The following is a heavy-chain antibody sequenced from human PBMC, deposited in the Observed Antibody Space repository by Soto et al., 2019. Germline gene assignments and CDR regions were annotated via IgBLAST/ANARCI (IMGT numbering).Heavy chain of an antibody. J-gene: IGHJ4*02. Sequence: TLSLTCTVSGGSISSGGYYWSWIRQHPGKGLEWIGYIYYSGSTYYNPSLKSRVTISVDTSKNQFSLKLSSVTAADTAVYYCARGDSNYPIDYWGQGTLVTVSS. D-gene: IGHD4-4*01. CDR3: ARGDSNYPIDY. V-gene: IGHV4-31*03. CDR1: GGSISSGGYY. CDR2: IYYSGST.